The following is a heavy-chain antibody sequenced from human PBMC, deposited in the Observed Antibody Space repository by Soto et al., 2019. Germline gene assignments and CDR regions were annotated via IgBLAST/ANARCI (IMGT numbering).Heavy chain of an antibody. CDR3: ARDAIAAAALRWFDP. CDR2: IYYSGST. J-gene: IGHJ5*02. V-gene: IGHV4-39*01. Sequence: QLQLQESGPGLVKPSETLSLTCTVSGGSISSSSYYWGWIRQPPGKGLEWIGSIYYSGSTYYNPSLKSRVTISVDTSKNQFSLKLSSVTAADTAVYYCARDAIAAAALRWFDPWGQGTLVTVSS. CDR1: GGSISSSSYY. D-gene: IGHD6-13*01.